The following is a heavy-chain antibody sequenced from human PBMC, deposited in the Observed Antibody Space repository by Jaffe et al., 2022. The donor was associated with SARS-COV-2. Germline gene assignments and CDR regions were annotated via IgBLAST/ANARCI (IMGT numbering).Heavy chain of an antibody. CDR1: GFPFSNSA. J-gene: IGHJ6*03. D-gene: IGHD3-16*01. CDR2: ISYDGFNQ. CDR3: ARDWGRYYYYMDV. V-gene: IGHV3-30*04. Sequence: QVQLVESGGGVVQPGRSLRVSCAASGFPFSNSAMHWVRQAPGKGLEWVALISYDGFNQYYADSVKGRFTISRDNSKNTLYLQMNSLGAEDTAVYYCARDWGRYYYYMDVWGKGTTVTVSS.